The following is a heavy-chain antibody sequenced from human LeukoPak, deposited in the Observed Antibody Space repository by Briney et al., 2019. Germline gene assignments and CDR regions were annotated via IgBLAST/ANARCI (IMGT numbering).Heavy chain of an antibody. CDR2: INHSGST. CDR3: ASVGPGYSSSWYSFGFDY. J-gene: IGHJ4*02. V-gene: IGHV4-34*01. D-gene: IGHD6-13*01. Sequence: SETLSLTCAVYGGSFSGYYWSWIRQSPGKGLEWIGEINHSGSTNYNPSLKSRVTISVDTSKNQFSLKLTSLTAADTAVYYCASVGPGYSSSWYSFGFDYWGQGTLVTASS. CDR1: GGSFSGYY.